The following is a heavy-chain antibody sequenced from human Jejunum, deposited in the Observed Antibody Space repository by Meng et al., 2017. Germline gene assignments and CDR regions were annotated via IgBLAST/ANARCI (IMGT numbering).Heavy chain of an antibody. CDR2: MNEDGSQK. V-gene: IGHV3-7*01. J-gene: IGHJ4*02. CDR1: GFTFTNYF. D-gene: IGHD1-26*01. Sequence: GGSLRLSCAASGFTFTNYFMGWVRQAPGKGLEWVANMNEDGSQKLYVDSVKGRFTISRDNAKNSVVLQMDSLRAEDTAVYYCARDSGIYYGGFDSWGQGTLVTVSS. CDR3: ARDSGIYYGGFDS.